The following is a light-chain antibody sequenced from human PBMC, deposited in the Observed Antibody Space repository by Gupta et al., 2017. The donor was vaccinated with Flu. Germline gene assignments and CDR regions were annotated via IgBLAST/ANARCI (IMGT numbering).Light chain of an antibody. Sequence: QSVLTQPVSASGAPGQRVTISCSGGSSNIGEKPVFWYQQLPGTAPTLLISESDQRPSGVPDRFSGSKSGTSASLVIGGLRSEDEADYYCAVWDDRLTSWVFGGGTKLTVL. CDR3: AVWDDRLTSWV. CDR1: SSNIGEKP. V-gene: IGLV1-47*01. CDR2: ESD. J-gene: IGLJ3*02.